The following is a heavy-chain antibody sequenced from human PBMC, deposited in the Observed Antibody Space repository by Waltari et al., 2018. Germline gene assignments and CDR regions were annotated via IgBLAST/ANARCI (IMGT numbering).Heavy chain of an antibody. CDR3: ATAVGGNMEFDS. J-gene: IGHJ4*01. D-gene: IGHD6-19*01. CDR1: AYTFPTYG. CDR2: ISAHDGNT. V-gene: IGHV1-18*01. Sequence: QVHLVQSGAEVKTPGASVKVSCEASAYTFPTYGLTWVRQAPGQGLEWLGWISAHDGNTNYAPSLQDRVTLTTDTSTYTAYMELNSLRPDDTAVYYCATAVGGNMEFDSWGHGSLVTVSS.